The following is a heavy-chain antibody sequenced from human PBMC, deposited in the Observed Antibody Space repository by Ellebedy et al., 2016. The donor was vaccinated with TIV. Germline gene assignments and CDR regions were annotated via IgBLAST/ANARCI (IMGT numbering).Heavy chain of an antibody. CDR2: IKQDGSEK. Sequence: GGSLRLSCAASGFTFSNYWMTWVRQAPGKGLEWVANIKQDGSEKYYVDSVEGRFSISRDNTRKSLYLQMNSLTDEDTAVYYCARDQWLGRAYYFDYWGQGTQVTVSS. CDR1: GFTFSNYW. CDR3: ARDQWLGRAYYFDY. J-gene: IGHJ4*01. V-gene: IGHV3-7*01. D-gene: IGHD6-19*01.